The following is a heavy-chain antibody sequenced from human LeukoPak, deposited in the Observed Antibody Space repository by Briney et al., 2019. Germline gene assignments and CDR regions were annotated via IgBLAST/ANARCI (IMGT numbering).Heavy chain of an antibody. Sequence: ASVKVSCKASGYTFTGYYMHWVRQAPGQGLEWMGRINPNSGGTNYAQKFQGRVTMTRDTAITTAYMELTSLRSDDTAVYYCASGTTERIDYWGQGTLITVSS. CDR3: ASGTTERIDY. D-gene: IGHD1/OR15-1a*01. CDR1: GYTFTGYY. J-gene: IGHJ4*02. V-gene: IGHV1-2*06. CDR2: INPNSGGT.